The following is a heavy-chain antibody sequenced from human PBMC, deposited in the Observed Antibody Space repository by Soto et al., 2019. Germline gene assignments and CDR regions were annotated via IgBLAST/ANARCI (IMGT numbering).Heavy chain of an antibody. CDR1: GGSLSGYN. D-gene: IGHD3-10*01. Sequence: QVQLQQRGAGPLKPSETLSLTCVLEGGSLSGYNWSWIRQSPGKGLEWIGEINHFGSTSYNPSLKSRVTLLVDTSKRQFTLKLSSVPAADTAVYYCARGGGHAQSGSGIYQCGYGMDVW. CDR2: INHFGST. V-gene: IGHV4-34*02. CDR3: ARGGGHAQSGSGIYQCGYGMDV. J-gene: IGHJ6*01.